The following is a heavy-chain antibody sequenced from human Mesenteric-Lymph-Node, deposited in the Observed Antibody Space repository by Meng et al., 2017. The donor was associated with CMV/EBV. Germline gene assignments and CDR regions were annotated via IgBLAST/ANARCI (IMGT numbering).Heavy chain of an antibody. CDR3: AKHRNWNQYYFDY. V-gene: IGHV4-39*01. D-gene: IGHD1-1*01. CDR1: GGSITSSTYY. Sequence: SGGSITSSTYYWGWIRQSPGKGLEWIGSMYYSGSTYSNPSLKSRVTMSVDTSKKKFSLELTSVTAADTALYYCAKHRNWNQYYFDYWGPGTLVTVSS. J-gene: IGHJ4*02. CDR2: MYYSGST.